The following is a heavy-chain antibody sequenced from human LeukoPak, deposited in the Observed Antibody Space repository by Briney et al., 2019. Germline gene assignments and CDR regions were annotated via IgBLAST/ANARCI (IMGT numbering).Heavy chain of an antibody. D-gene: IGHD2-15*01. J-gene: IGHJ1*01. CDR3: AGRGHRYSRD. Sequence: SETLSLICNVSVDSVSSGYCSWIRQSPGKGLEWIGFIQDSGIADYNPSLKSRLYMSVGISKNQFSLNLRSVTAADTAVYYCAGRGHRYSRDWGQGILVTISS. CDR1: VDSVSSGY. V-gene: IGHV4-4*09. CDR2: IQDSGIA.